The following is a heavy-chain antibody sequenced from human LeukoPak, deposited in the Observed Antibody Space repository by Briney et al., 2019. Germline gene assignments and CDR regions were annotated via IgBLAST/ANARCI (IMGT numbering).Heavy chain of an antibody. J-gene: IGHJ3*02. D-gene: IGHD6-13*01. CDR2: ISGSGGST. CDR3: AKDQWAGAAAGIYAFDI. Sequence: PGGSLRLSCAASGFTFSSYAMSGVRQAPGKGLEWVSAISGSGGSTYYADCVKGRFTISRDNSKNTLYLQMNSLRAEDTAVYYCAKDQWAGAAAGIYAFDIWGRGTMVTVSS. CDR1: GFTFSSYA. V-gene: IGHV3-23*01.